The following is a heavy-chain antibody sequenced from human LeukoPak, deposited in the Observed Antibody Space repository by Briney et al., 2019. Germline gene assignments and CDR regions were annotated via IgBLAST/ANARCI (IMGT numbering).Heavy chain of an antibody. V-gene: IGHV4-59*01. CDR3: ARTGPYCSSTSCYHDY. Sequence: SETLSLTCTVSGGSISSYYWSWIRQPPGKGLEWIGYIYYSGSTNYNPSLKSRVTISVDTSKNQFSLKLSSVTAADTAVYYCARTGPYCSSTSCYHDYWGQGTLVTVSS. CDR1: GGSISSYY. D-gene: IGHD2-2*01. J-gene: IGHJ4*02. CDR2: IYYSGST.